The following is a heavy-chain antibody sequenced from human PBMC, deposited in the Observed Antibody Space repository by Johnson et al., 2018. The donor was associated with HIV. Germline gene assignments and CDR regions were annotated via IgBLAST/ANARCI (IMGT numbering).Heavy chain of an antibody. D-gene: IGHD1-26*01. J-gene: IGHJ3*02. CDR1: GFTFSSYG. V-gene: IGHV3-30*02. Sequence: QVQLVESGGGLVQPGGSLRLSCAASGFTFSSYGMHWVRQAPGKGLEWVAFIRYDGSNKYYADSVKGRFTISRDNSKNTLYLQMNSLRAEDTAVYYCAKDQPHRIVGATEKLAFDIWGQGTMVTVSS. CDR2: IRYDGSNK. CDR3: AKDQPHRIVGATEKLAFDI.